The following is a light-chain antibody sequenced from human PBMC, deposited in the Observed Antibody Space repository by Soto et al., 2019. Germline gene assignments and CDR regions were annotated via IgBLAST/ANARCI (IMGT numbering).Light chain of an antibody. Sequence: EIVLTQSPGTLSLSPGVGATLSCRASQSVTSSYLAWFQQKPGQAPRLLIYGASSRATGIPDRFSGSGSGTDFTLSISRLEPEDFAVYYCQQYGSSPPWTFGQGTKVEIK. CDR2: GAS. J-gene: IGKJ1*01. CDR1: QSVTSSY. CDR3: QQYGSSPPWT. V-gene: IGKV3-20*01.